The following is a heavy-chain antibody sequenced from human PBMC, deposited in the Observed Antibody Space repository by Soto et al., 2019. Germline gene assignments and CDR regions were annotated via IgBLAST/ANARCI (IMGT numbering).Heavy chain of an antibody. CDR2: IIPIFGTA. CDR1: GGTFSSYA. Sequence: QVQLVQSVAEVKKPGSSVKVSCKASGGTFSSYAISWVRQAPGQGLEWMGGIIPIFGTANYAQKFQGRVTSTADEARSTADMERSSLRPEDTAVYYCARGWAPCDGRMIVVVGDDYYGRDGGGQGSTVAV. CDR3: ARGWAPCDGRMIVVVGDDYYGRDG. J-gene: IGHJ6*02. V-gene: IGHV1-69*01. D-gene: IGHD3-22*01.